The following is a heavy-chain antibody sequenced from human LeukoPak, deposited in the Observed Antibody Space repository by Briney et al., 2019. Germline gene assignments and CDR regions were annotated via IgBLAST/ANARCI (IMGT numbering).Heavy chain of an antibody. CDR2: IYSGGST. V-gene: IGHV3-66*01. J-gene: IGHJ4*02. CDR1: GFTFSSYA. Sequence: GGSLRLSCAASGFTFSSYAMSWVRQAPGKGLEWVSVIYSGGSTYYADSVKGRFTISRDNSKNTLYLQMNSLRAEDTAVYYCARDLYGSGSYYNPLLLYWGQGTLVTVSS. CDR3: ARDLYGSGSYYNPLLLY. D-gene: IGHD3-10*01.